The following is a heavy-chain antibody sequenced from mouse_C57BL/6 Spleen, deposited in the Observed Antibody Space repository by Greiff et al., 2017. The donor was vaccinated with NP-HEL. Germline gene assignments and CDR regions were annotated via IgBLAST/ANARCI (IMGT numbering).Heavy chain of an antibody. Sequence: VQLQQSGAELVKPGASVKLSCTASGFNIKDYYMHWVKQRTEQGLEWIGRIDPEDGETKYAPKFKGKATITADTSSNTAYLQLSSLTSEDTAVYYCVYSNYVDYFDYWGQGTTLTVSS. D-gene: IGHD2-5*01. CDR1: GFNIKDYY. V-gene: IGHV14-2*01. CDR2: IDPEDGET. J-gene: IGHJ2*01. CDR3: VYSNYVDYFDY.